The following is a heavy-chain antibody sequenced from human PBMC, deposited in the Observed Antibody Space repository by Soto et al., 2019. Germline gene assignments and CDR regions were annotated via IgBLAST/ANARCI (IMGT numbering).Heavy chain of an antibody. J-gene: IGHJ5*02. Sequence: SVKVSCKASGGTFSSYAISWVRQAPGQGLEWMGGIIPIFGTANYAQKFQGRVTITADESTSTAYMELSSLRSEDTAVYYCARVPYSSIWYVFGPLDPWGQGTLVTVSS. CDR3: ARVPYSSIWYVFGPLDP. CDR1: GGTFSSYA. V-gene: IGHV1-69*13. CDR2: IIPIFGTA. D-gene: IGHD6-13*01.